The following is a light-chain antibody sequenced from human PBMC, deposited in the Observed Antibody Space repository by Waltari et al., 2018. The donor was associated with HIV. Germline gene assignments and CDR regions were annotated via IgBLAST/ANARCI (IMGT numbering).Light chain of an antibody. CDR3: SSYISSNVV. Sequence: QSALTQPASVSGSPGQSITIPCTGTSSDVGGYNYVSWYQQNPGKAPKLMIYEVSNRPSGVSNRFSGSKSGNTASLTISGLQAEDEADYHCSSYISSNVVFGGGTKLTVL. CDR1: SSDVGGYNY. J-gene: IGLJ2*01. CDR2: EVS. V-gene: IGLV2-14*01.